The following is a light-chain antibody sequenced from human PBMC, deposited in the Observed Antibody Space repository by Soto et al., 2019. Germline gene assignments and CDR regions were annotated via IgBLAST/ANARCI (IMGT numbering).Light chain of an antibody. V-gene: IGKV3-15*01. Sequence: EIVMTQSPATLSVSPGEGATLSCRASQSVDSNLVWYQQKPGQSPRLLIFRASTRASGIPARFSGSGSGTEFTLTVSSLQSEDFAVYYCQQYHHWPPITFGQGTRLEIK. J-gene: IGKJ5*01. CDR1: QSVDSN. CDR2: RAS. CDR3: QQYHHWPPIT.